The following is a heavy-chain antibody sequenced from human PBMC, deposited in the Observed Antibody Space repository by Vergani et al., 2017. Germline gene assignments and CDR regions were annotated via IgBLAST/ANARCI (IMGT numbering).Heavy chain of an antibody. CDR2: IRSKVYSETT. Sequence: EVQLLESGGDLVQPGGSLRLSCAASGFTFIMHAMSWVRQAPGKGLEWVAFIRSKVYSETTEYAASVKGRFTISRDDSKSIAYLQMNSLKTEDIAVYYCTRVFSYSSGWYPSDYWGQGTLVTVSS. V-gene: IGHV3-49*04. CDR1: GFTFIMHA. CDR3: TRVFSYSSGWYPSDY. D-gene: IGHD6-19*01. J-gene: IGHJ4*02.